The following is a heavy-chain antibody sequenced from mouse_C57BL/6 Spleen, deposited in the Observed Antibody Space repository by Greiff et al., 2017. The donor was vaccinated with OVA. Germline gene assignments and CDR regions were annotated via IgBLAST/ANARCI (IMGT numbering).Heavy chain of an antibody. CDR2: IRSKSSNYAT. Sequence: DVKLQESGGGLVQPKGSLKLSCAASGFTFNTYAMHWVRQAPGKGLEWVARIRSKSSNYATYYADSVKDRFTISRDDSQSMLYLQMNNLKTEDTAMYYCVRSNYYGSSYGGYFDVWGTGTTVTVSS. CDR1: GFTFNTYA. V-gene: IGHV10-3*01. CDR3: VRSNYYGSSYGGYFDV. J-gene: IGHJ1*03. D-gene: IGHD1-1*01.